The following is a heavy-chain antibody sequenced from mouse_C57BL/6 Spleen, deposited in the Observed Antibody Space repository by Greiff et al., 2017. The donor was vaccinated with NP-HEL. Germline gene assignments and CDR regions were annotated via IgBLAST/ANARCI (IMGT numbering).Heavy chain of an antibody. Sequence: DVMLVESGGGLVQPKGSLKLSCAASGFSFNTYAMNWVRQAPGKGLEWVARIRSKSNNYATYYADSVKDRFTISRDDSESMLYLQMNNLKTEDTAMYYCVRHRSNYDWYFDVWGTGTTVTVSS. CDR2: IRSKSNNYAT. CDR1: GFSFNTYA. J-gene: IGHJ1*03. CDR3: VRHRSNYDWYFDV. D-gene: IGHD2-5*01. V-gene: IGHV10-1*01.